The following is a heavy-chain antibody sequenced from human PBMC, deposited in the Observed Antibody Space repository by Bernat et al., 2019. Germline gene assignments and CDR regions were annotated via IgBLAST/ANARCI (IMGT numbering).Heavy chain of an antibody. Sequence: EVQLVESGGGLVKPGGSLRLSCAASGFTFSSYSMNWGRQAPGKGLEWVSSISSSSSYIYYADSVKGRFTISRDNAKNSLYLQMNSLRAEDTAVYYCARADDILTGYYYFDYWGQGTLVTVSS. D-gene: IGHD3-9*01. CDR1: GFTFSSYS. CDR2: ISSSSSYI. J-gene: IGHJ4*02. V-gene: IGHV3-21*01. CDR3: ARADDILTGYYYFDY.